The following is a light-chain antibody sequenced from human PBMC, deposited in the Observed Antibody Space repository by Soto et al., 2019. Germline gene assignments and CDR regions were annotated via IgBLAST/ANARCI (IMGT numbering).Light chain of an antibody. V-gene: IGKV1-5*03. CDR3: QHYNSYSEA. CDR1: QTISSW. J-gene: IGKJ1*01. CDR2: KAS. Sequence: IQITQSPSSLSGSVGDRVTITCRASQTISSWLAWYQQKPGKAPKLLIYKASTLKSGVPSRFSGSGSGTEFTLTISSLQPDDFATYCCQHYNSYSEAFGQGT.